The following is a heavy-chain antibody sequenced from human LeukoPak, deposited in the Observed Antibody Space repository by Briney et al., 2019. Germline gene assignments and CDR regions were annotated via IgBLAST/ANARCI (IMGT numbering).Heavy chain of an antibody. CDR2: IIPIFGTA. V-gene: IGHV1-69*01. J-gene: IGHJ4*02. Sequence: SVKVSCKASGGTFSSYAISWVRQAPGQGLEWMGGIIPIFGTANYAQKFQGRVTITADESTSTAYMELSSLRSEDAAVYYCASAYYDSSGYYYDFDYWGQGTLVTVSS. CDR1: GGTFSSYA. CDR3: ASAYYDSSGYYYDFDY. D-gene: IGHD3-22*01.